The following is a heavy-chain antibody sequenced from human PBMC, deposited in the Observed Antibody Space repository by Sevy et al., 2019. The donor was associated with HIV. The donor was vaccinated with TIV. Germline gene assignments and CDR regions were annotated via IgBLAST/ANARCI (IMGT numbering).Heavy chain of an antibody. J-gene: IGHJ3*02. D-gene: IGHD3-22*01. CDR3: AGQTNYYDSIGGRVAFDI. V-gene: IGHV4-59*01. CDR1: GGSISSYY. CDR2: IYYSGST. Sequence: SETLSLTCTVSGGSISSYYWSWIRQPPGKGLEWIGYIYYSGSTNYNPSLKSRVTISVDTSKNQFSLKLSSVTAADTAAYYCAGQTNYYDSIGGRVAFDIWGQGTMVTVSS.